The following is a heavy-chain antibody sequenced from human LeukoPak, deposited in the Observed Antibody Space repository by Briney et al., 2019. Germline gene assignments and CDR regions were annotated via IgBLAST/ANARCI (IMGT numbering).Heavy chain of an antibody. CDR1: GGSISSYY. J-gene: IGHJ6*02. CDR2: IYTSGST. D-gene: IGHD6-19*01. CDR3: ARVLAVAGGYCYYGMDV. Sequence: SETLSLTCTVSGGSISSYYWSWIRQPAGKGLEWIGRIYTSGSTNYNPSLKSRVTMSVDTSKNQFSLKLSSVTAADTAVYYCARVLAVAGGYCYYGMDVWGQGTTVTVSS. V-gene: IGHV4-4*07.